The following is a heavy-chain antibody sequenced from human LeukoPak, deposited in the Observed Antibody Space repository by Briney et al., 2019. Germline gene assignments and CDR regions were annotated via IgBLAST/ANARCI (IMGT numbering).Heavy chain of an antibody. Sequence: SETLSLTCTVSGVSISSYYWSWIRKPPGKGLVGIGYIFYNGRTNYNTSLKSRLTISVDTSKTQFSLRLSSVPAADTAVYYCARHLSSPTVTNSYYYYGMAVWGQGTAVTVSS. D-gene: IGHD4-17*01. V-gene: IGHV4-59*08. CDR3: ARHLSSPTVTNSYYYYGMAV. CDR2: IFYNGRT. CDR1: GVSISSYY. J-gene: IGHJ6*02.